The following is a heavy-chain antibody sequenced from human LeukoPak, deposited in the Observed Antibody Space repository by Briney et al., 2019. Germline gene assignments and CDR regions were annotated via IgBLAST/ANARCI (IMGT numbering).Heavy chain of an antibody. CDR1: GYTFRTYT. CDR2: ISGSGGNT. CDR3: AKGPRYSED. J-gene: IGHJ4*02. Sequence: GGSLRLSCAASGYTFRTYTMRWVRQAPGKGLEWASAISGSGGNTYYLDSVKGRFTISRDNSKNTLYLQMNSLRADDTAVYYCAKGPRYSEDWGQGTLVTVSS. D-gene: IGHD3-9*01. V-gene: IGHV3-23*01.